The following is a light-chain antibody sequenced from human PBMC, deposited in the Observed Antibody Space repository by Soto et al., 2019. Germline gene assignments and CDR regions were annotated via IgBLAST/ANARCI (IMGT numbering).Light chain of an antibody. CDR2: GAS. CDR1: QSVRSD. Sequence: EIVMTKSPATLSVSPGESATLSCRASQSVRSDLAWYQQKPGQAPRLLIYGASTRATAIPARFSGSGSGTEFTLTISSLQSEDFAVYSCQQYNNWPPTFGQGTQVEIK. J-gene: IGKJ1*01. V-gene: IGKV3-15*01. CDR3: QQYNNWPPT.